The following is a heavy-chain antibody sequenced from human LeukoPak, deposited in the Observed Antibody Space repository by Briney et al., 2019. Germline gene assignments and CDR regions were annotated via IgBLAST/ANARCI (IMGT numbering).Heavy chain of an antibody. D-gene: IGHD3-10*01. Sequence: GGSLRLSCAASGFTFTNAWMNWVSWVRQAPGKGLEWVSVIYSNGITYYADSVKGRLTISRDISRNTLYLQMNSLRGEDTAVYYCARCNPSPGAGSYYYYGMDVWGQGTTVTVSS. CDR2: IYSNGIT. CDR1: GFTFTNAW. V-gene: IGHV3-66*01. CDR3: ARCNPSPGAGSYYYYGMDV. J-gene: IGHJ6*02.